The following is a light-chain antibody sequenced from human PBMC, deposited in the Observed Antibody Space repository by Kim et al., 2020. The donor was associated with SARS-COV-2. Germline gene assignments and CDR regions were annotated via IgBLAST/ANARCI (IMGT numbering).Light chain of an antibody. CDR2: VGTGGIVG. CDR1: SGYSDYE. V-gene: IGLV9-49*01. J-gene: IGLJ3*02. Sequence: QPVLTQPPSASAPLGASVTLTCTLSSGYSDYEVDWYQQRPGKGPRFVMRVGTGGIVGSKGDGIHDRFSVLGSGLNRYLSITNIHEEDESDYHCGADHGSGSNFVWVFGGGTQLTVL. CDR3: GADHGSGSNFVWV.